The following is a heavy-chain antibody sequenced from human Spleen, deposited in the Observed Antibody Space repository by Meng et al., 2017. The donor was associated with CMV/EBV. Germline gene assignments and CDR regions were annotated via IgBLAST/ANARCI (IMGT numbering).Heavy chain of an antibody. CDR1: GFTFSNYA. Sequence: GESLKISCAASGFTFSNYAMSWVRQAPGKGLEWVSVVYSGGIRTYYADSVKGRFTISRENPKNTVYLQMNSLRADDTAVYYCAKDRAGGRSYGMDVWGQGTTVTVSS. J-gene: IGHJ6*02. D-gene: IGHD1-26*01. CDR3: AKDRAGGRSYGMDV. CDR2: VYSGGIRT. V-gene: IGHV3-23*03.